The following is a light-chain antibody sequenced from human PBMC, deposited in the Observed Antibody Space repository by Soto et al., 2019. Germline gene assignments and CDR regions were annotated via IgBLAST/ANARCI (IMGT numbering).Light chain of an antibody. V-gene: IGLV1-44*01. J-gene: IGLJ3*02. CDR3: GAWDDSLSGLV. CDR2: SDD. Sequence: QSVLTQPPSASATPGQRVIISCSGSSSNIGKNAVKWYQQFPGTAPTLLIHSDDQRPSGVPDRFSGSKSGTSASLTISGLQSEDEAHYYCGAWDDSLSGLVFGGGTKVTVL. CDR1: SSNIGKNA.